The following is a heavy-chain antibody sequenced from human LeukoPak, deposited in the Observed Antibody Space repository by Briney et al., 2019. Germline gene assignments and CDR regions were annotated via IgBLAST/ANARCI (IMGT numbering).Heavy chain of an antibody. CDR3: TKEVVEHSYGDY. V-gene: IGHV3-23*01. D-gene: IGHD5-18*01. CDR1: GFAFSSYA. J-gene: IGHJ4*02. CDR2: ISGGGDNT. Sequence: LSGGSLRLSCAASGFAFSSYAMSWVRQAPGKGLEWVSAISGGGDNTYYADSVKGRFTISRDNSKNTLYLQMNSLRAEDTAVYYCTKEVVEHSYGDYWGQGTLVAVSS.